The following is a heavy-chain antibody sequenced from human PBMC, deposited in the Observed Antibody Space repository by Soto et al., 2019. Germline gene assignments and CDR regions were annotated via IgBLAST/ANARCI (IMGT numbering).Heavy chain of an antibody. CDR1: GFTFSSYS. V-gene: IGHV3-21*01. Sequence: PGGSLRLSYSTSGFTFSSYSMNWVRQAPGKGLEWVSSISSSSRYIYYADTVKGRFTISIDNANNSLYLQMNSLRAVDPVVYYCARDRDLSLFQHSGQGTLITVSS. J-gene: IGHJ1*01. CDR3: ARDRDLSLFQH. CDR2: ISSSSRYI. D-gene: IGHD3-10*01.